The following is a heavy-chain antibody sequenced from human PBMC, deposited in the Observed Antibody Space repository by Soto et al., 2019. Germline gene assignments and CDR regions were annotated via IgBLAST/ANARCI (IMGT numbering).Heavy chain of an antibody. D-gene: IGHD6-19*01. V-gene: IGHV2-5*02. Sequence: QIALRESGPTLVKPTQTLTLTCTSSGFSLRTRGVGVGWIRQPPGKALEWLAVIHWDDEKNYSPSLRTRLTVTKDTSKNQAVLIMTNMDPVDTATYYCAHRIKVVGQWFFDIWGRGTLVTVSS. CDR3: AHRIKVVGQWFFDI. CDR2: IHWDDEK. J-gene: IGHJ2*01. CDR1: GFSLRTRGVG.